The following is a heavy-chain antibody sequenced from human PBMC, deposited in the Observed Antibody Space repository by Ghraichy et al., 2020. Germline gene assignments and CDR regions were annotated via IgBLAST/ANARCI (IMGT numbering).Heavy chain of an antibody. CDR2: IYYSGST. CDR3: AREGDKLELKLAFDY. V-gene: IGHV4-39*02. Sequence: SETLSLTCTVSGGSISSSSYYWGWLRQPPGKGLEWIGGIYYSGSTYYNPSLKSRVTISVDTSKNQFSLKMSSVTAADTAVYYCAREGDKLELKLAFDYWGQGTLVTVSS. CDR1: GGSISSSSYY. J-gene: IGHJ4*02. D-gene: IGHD1-7*01.